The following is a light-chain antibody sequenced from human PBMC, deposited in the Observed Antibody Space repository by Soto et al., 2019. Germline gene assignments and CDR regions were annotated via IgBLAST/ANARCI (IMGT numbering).Light chain of an antibody. CDR3: SSYTTISTLVV. CDR1: SSDVGTYNY. CDR2: EVI. J-gene: IGLJ3*02. Sequence: QSALTQPASVSGSPGQSINISCTGTSSDVGTYNYVSWYQQHPGKATKLMIYEVINRPSGVSNRFSGSKSGNTSSLTISGLQAEDEADYYCSSYTTISTLVVFGGGTKLTVL. V-gene: IGLV2-14*01.